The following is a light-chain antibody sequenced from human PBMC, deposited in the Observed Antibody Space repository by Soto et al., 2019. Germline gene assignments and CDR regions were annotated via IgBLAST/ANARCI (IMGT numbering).Light chain of an antibody. V-gene: IGLV2-8*01. Sequence: QSALTQAPSASGSPGQSVTISCAGTSNDVGRFNYVSWYQHHPGKAPKLIIYDVTKRPSGVPDRFSGSKSGNTAYLTVSGLQAEDEADYFCSSFVHGTSYVFGPGTKVTVL. CDR1: SNDVGRFNY. CDR3: SSFVHGTSYV. CDR2: DVT. J-gene: IGLJ1*01.